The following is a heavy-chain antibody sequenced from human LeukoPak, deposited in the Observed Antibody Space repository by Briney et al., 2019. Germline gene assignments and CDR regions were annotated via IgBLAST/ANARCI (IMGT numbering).Heavy chain of an antibody. CDR2: MNPNSGNT. CDR1: GYTFTSYD. V-gene: IGHV1-8*01. Sequence: ASVKVSCKASGYTFTSYDINWVRQATGQGLEWMGWMNPNSGNTGYAQKFQGRGTMTRNTSISTAYMELSSLRSEDTAVYYCASVLYGDRDAFDIWGQGTMVTVSS. D-gene: IGHD4-17*01. CDR3: ASVLYGDRDAFDI. J-gene: IGHJ3*02.